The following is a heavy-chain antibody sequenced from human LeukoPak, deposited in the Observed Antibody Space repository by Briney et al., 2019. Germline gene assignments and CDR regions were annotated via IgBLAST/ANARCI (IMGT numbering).Heavy chain of an antibody. D-gene: IGHD5-18*01. V-gene: IGHV3-11*01. CDR1: GFTFSDYY. CDR2: ISSSGSTI. J-gene: IGHJ3*02. CDR3: ARTHVDTAMVDAFDI. Sequence: GGSLRLSCAASGFTFSDYYMSWIRQAPGKGLEWVSYISSSGSTIYYADTVKGRFTISRDNAKNSLYLQMNSLRAEDTAVYYCARTHVDTAMVDAFDIWGQGTMVTVSS.